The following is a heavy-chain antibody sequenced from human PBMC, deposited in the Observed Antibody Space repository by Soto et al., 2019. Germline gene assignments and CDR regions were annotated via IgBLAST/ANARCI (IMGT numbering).Heavy chain of an antibody. Sequence: HPGGSLRLSCAASGFTFSSYAMHWVRQAPGKGLEWVAVISYDGSNKYYADSVKGRFTISRDNSKNTLYLQMNSLRAEDTAVYYCARKVATGPGYYYYYYGMDVWGQGTTVTVSS. CDR1: GFTFSSYA. J-gene: IGHJ6*02. CDR3: ARKVATGPGYYYYYYGMDV. CDR2: ISYDGSNK. V-gene: IGHV3-30-3*01. D-gene: IGHD5-12*01.